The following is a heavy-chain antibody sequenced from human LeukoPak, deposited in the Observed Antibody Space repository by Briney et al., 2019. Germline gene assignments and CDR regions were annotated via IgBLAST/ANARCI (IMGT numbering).Heavy chain of an antibody. CDR2: ISGSGGST. J-gene: IGHJ6*03. CDR1: GFTFSSYA. CDR3: AKALGDYPFYYYYYMDV. Sequence: GGSLRLSCAASGFTFSSYALSWVRQAPGEGLELVSAISGSGGSTYYADSVKGRFTISRDNSKNTLYLQMNSLRAEDTAVYYCAKALGDYPFYYYYYMDVWGKGTTVTASS. D-gene: IGHD4-17*01. V-gene: IGHV3-23*01.